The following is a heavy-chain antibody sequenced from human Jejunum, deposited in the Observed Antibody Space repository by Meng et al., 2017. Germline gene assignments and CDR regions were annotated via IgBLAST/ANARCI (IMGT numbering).Heavy chain of an antibody. Sequence: QLQLQESGPGLVKPPGTLSLTCTFAGDSITTNTYWSWVRQSPEKGLEWIGQIDHRGSPYYNPSLKSRVTMSVDKSKSQVSLQLTSVTAADTAVYYCAKHGGYYQHYWGQGTLVTVSS. J-gene: IGHJ4*02. CDR2: IDHRGSP. V-gene: IGHV4-4*03. CDR1: GDSITTNTY. D-gene: IGHD3-22*01. CDR3: AKHGGYYQHY.